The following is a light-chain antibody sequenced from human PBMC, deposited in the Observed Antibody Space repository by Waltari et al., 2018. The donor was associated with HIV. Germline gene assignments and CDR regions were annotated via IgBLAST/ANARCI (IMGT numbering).Light chain of an antibody. Sequence: DIQMTQSPSSLSASVGDRVTITCRASQTISGYLNWYQQKPGKAPKLLIYAASSLQSGVPSRFSGSGSGTDFTLTITSLQPEDFATYYCQQTYSAPRWTFGQGTKVEIK. CDR3: QQTYSAPRWT. V-gene: IGKV1-39*01. CDR1: QTISGY. J-gene: IGKJ1*01. CDR2: AAS.